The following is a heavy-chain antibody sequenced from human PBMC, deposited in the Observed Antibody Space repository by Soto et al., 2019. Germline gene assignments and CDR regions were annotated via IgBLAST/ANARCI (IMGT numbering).Heavy chain of an antibody. CDR2: ILDNDNTI. CDR3: ARGPWTPPTDWSGYSRGRFYYYAMDV. Sequence: VGSLRLSCVGSGFSFISYAINWVRQAPGKGLECVSGILDNDNTIYCADSVKGRFTISRDNSKNTLYLQMNSLRADDTAVYYCARGPWTPPTDWSGYSRGRFYYYAMDVWGQGTTVTVSS. V-gene: IGHV3-23*01. J-gene: IGHJ6*02. D-gene: IGHD3-3*01. CDR1: GFSFISYA.